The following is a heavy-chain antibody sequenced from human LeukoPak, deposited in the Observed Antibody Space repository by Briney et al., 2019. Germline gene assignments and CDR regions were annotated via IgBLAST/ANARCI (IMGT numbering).Heavy chain of an antibody. Sequence: SETLSLTCAVYGGSFSGYYWGWIRQPPGKGLEWIGEINHSGSTNYNPSLKSRVTISVDTSKNQFSLKLSSVTAADTPVYYCANRYPYYYYYMDVWGKGTTVTVPS. CDR3: ANRYPYYYYYMDV. D-gene: IGHD1-1*01. J-gene: IGHJ6*03. CDR1: GGSFSGYY. V-gene: IGHV4-34*01. CDR2: INHSGST.